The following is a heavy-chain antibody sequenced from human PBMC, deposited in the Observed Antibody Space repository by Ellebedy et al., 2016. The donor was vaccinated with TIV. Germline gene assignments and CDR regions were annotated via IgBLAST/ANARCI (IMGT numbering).Heavy chain of an antibody. D-gene: IGHD1-26*01. CDR1: GFTFTDHW. CDR3: ARDHNGGSYQF. V-gene: IGHV3-7*01. J-gene: IGHJ4*02. Sequence: GESLKISCSASGFTFTDHWMSWVRQAPGKGLEWMANIKQDGSEKYYVDSVKGRLTISRDNAKNSLYLQMNSLRVEDTAVYYCARDHNGGSYQFWGQGTLVTVSS. CDR2: IKQDGSEK.